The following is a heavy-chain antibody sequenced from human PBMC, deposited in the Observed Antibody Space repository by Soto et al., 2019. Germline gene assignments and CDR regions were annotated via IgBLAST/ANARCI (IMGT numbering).Heavy chain of an antibody. CDR3: ARRGYCSGCSCFWYVVGAFDI. D-gene: IGHD2-15*01. V-gene: IGHV4-34*01. J-gene: IGHJ3*02. CDR1: GGSFSGYY. Sequence: PSETLSLTCAVYGGSFSGYYWSWIRQPPGKGLEWIGEINHSGSTNYNPSLKSRVTISVDTSKNQFSLKLSSVTAADTAVYYCARRGYCSGCSCFWYVVGAFDIWGQGTMVTVSS. CDR2: INHSGST.